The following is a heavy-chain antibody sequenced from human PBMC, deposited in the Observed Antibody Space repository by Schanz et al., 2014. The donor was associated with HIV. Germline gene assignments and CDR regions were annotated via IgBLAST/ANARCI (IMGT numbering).Heavy chain of an antibody. D-gene: IGHD2-2*01. CDR1: GFTFSNYG. CDR3: ARDGARTSHWGF. CDR2: ISYDGRNK. V-gene: IGHV3-30*03. Sequence: QVQLVESGGGVVQPGRSLRLSCAASGFTFSNYGMHWVRQAPGKGLEWVAVISYDGRNKCFGDSVKGRITISRDNSKNTLYLQMNSLGVEDTAVYFCARDGARTSHWGFWGQGTLVTVSS. J-gene: IGHJ4*02.